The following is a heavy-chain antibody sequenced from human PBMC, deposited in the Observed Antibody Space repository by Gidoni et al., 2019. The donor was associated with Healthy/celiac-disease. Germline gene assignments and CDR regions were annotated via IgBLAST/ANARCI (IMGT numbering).Heavy chain of an antibody. CDR2: ISYDGSNK. CDR1: GFTFSSYA. Sequence: QVQLVESGGGVVQPGRSLRLSCAASGFTFSSYAMHWVRQAPGKGLEWVAVISYDGSNKYYADAVKGRFTISRDNSKNTLYLQMNSLRAEDTAVYYCASFDTIFGVVTADYWGQGTLVTVSS. CDR3: ASFDTIFGVVTADY. D-gene: IGHD3-3*01. V-gene: IGHV3-30*01. J-gene: IGHJ4*02.